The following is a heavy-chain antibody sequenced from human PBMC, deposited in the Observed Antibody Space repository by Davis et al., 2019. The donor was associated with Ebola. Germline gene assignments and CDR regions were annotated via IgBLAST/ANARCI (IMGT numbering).Heavy chain of an antibody. V-gene: IGHV3-33*01. Sequence: PGGSLRLSCAASGFTFSSYGMHWVRQAPGKGLEWVAVIWYDGSNKYYADSVKGRFTISRDNAKNSLYLQMNSLRAEDTAVYYCARGTTVTRRPGWFDPWGQGTLVTVSS. CDR1: GFTFSSYG. CDR2: IWYDGSNK. J-gene: IGHJ5*02. CDR3: ARGTTVTRRPGWFDP. D-gene: IGHD4-17*01.